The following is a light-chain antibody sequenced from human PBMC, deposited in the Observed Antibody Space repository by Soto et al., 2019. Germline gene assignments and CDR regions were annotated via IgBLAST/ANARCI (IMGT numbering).Light chain of an antibody. V-gene: IGKV3-15*01. Sequence: EIVMTQSPATLSVSPGERATLSCRASQRVSSNLAWNQQKPGQAPRLLIYGASTRATGIPARFSGSGSGTEFTLTISSLQSEDFAVYYCQQYNNWLYTFGQGTKLEIK. CDR3: QQYNNWLYT. J-gene: IGKJ2*01. CDR1: QRVSSN. CDR2: GAS.